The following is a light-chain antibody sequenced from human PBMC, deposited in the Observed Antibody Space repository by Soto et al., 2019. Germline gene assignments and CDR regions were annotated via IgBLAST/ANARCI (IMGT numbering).Light chain of an antibody. CDR3: QQSYTAPSIT. CDR1: QSISSS. V-gene: IGKV1-39*01. Sequence: IQMPQSPCSLSAYVGDKVTITCLASQSISSSLNWYQQKSGKAPNLLIYGVSRLQGGVPSRFSGSGSGTDFTLSISSLQPEDFATYYCQQSYTAPSITFGQGTGLEI. CDR2: GVS. J-gene: IGKJ5*01.